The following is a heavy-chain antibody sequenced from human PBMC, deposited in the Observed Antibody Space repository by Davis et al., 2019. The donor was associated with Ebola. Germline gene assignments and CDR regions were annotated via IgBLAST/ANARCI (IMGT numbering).Heavy chain of an antibody. Sequence: PSETLSLTCTVSGGSITNYYWDWIRQPPGKGLEWIGHIYFSGATKYNPSLRSRATISVDTSKNQFYLKLNSVTAADTAVYYWARDAADDYGVNFDYWGQGNLVTVSS. CDR3: ARDAADDYGVNFDY. J-gene: IGHJ4*02. V-gene: IGHV4-59*01. D-gene: IGHD4-17*01. CDR1: GGSITNYY. CDR2: IYFSGAT.